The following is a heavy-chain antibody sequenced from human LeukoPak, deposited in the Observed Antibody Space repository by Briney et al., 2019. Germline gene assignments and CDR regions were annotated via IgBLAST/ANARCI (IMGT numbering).Heavy chain of an antibody. Sequence: GGSLRLSCAASGFTFSSYAMNWVRQAPGKGLEWVSTISGSDGSTYYAASVKGRFTISRDNSKNTLYLQMNSLRAEDTAVYYCAKSKVVAATMGRFDYWGQGTLVTVSS. CDR2: ISGSDGST. J-gene: IGHJ4*02. D-gene: IGHD2-15*01. CDR1: GFTFSSYA. CDR3: AKSKVVAATMGRFDY. V-gene: IGHV3-23*01.